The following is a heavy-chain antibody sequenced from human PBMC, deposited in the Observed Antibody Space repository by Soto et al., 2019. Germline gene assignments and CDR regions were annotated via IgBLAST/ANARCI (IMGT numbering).Heavy chain of an antibody. D-gene: IGHD6-19*01. J-gene: IGHJ3*02. CDR3: ARADIQGRWLANAFDI. CDR2: ISYDGSNK. CDR1: GFTFSYYA. V-gene: IGHV3-30-3*01. Sequence: RLSCAASGFTFSYYAMHWVRQAPGKGLGWVAVISYDGSNKYHADSVKGRFTISRDNSKNTLYLQMNSLTTEDTAVYYCARADIQGRWLANAFDIWGQGTMVTVSS.